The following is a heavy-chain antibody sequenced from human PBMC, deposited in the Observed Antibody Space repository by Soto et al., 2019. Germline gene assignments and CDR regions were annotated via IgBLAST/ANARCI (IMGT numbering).Heavy chain of an antibody. CDR1: GFTLSMSA. CDR3: AKDRGIIVKAGDAFDV. Sequence: HPGGSLRLSCASSGFTLSMSAVNWVRQAPGKGLEWVSYISDSGDRTYYADSVKGRFTISRDRSKNTVSLQMDSLRAEDTAVHYCAKDRGIIVKAGDAFDVWGQGTKVTVS. J-gene: IGHJ3*01. V-gene: IGHV3-23*01. CDR2: ISDSGDRT. D-gene: IGHD3-16*02.